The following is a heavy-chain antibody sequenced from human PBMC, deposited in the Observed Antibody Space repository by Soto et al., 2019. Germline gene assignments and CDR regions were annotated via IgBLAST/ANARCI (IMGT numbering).Heavy chain of an antibody. CDR1: GYSFTKYW. D-gene: IGHD4-17*01. CDR2: FYPGDSDT. Sequence: GESLKISCKGSGYSFTKYWTGWVRQMPGKGLEWMGIFYPGDSDTRYSPSFQGQVTISADKSISTAYLQWNSLKASDTAIYYCARYFDYVGYYYMDVWGKGTTVTVSS. J-gene: IGHJ6*03. CDR3: ARYFDYVGYYYMDV. V-gene: IGHV5-51*01.